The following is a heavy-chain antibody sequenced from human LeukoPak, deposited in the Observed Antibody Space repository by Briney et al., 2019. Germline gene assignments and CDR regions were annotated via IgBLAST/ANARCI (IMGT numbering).Heavy chain of an antibody. CDR3: ARGMYSSGWYGSHFDY. CDR1: GGSISSYY. CDR2: INHSGST. V-gene: IGHV4-34*01. Sequence: SETLSLTCTVSGGSISSYYWSWIRQPPGKGLEWIGEINHSGSTNYNPSLKSRVTISVDTSKNQFSLKLSSVTAADTAVYYCARGMYSSGWYGSHFDYWGQGTLVTVSS. D-gene: IGHD6-19*01. J-gene: IGHJ4*02.